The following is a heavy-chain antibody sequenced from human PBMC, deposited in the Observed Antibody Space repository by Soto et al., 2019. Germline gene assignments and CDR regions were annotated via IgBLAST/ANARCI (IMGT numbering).Heavy chain of an antibody. D-gene: IGHD2-15*01. Sequence: QLQLQESGSGLVKPSQTLSLTCAVSGASISSGGYSWSWIRQPPGKGLEGIGYMYQGERTYYNSSLKSRVPISVDRPKNQFSLKLSSVTAADTAMYYCARARYCSGGSCYSDYWGQGLLVTVSS. J-gene: IGHJ4*02. CDR2: MYQGERT. CDR3: ARARYCSGGSCYSDY. V-gene: IGHV4-30-2*01. CDR1: GASISSGGYS.